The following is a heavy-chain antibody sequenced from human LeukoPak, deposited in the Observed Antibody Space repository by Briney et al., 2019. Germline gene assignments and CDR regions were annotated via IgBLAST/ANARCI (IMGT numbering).Heavy chain of an antibody. Sequence: SETLSITCTVSGGSISTTGYYWAWIRQPPGKGLEWIASIYYSGSTYYNSSLKSRVTISVDTSRNQFSLKLSFVTAADTALYYCASDKGYSNNYFDYWGKEPLVTVSS. J-gene: IGHJ4*01. CDR3: ASDKGYSNNYFDY. V-gene: IGHV4-39*01. CDR2: IYYSGST. D-gene: IGHD6-13*01. CDR1: GGSISTTGYY.